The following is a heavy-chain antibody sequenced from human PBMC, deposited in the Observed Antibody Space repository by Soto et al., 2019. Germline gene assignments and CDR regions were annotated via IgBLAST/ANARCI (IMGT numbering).Heavy chain of an antibody. CDR1: GYSFTSYW. CDR2: IYPGDSDT. Sequence: EVQLVQSGAEVKKPGESLKISCKGSGYSFTSYWIGWARQMPGQGLEWMGIIYPGDSDTRYSPSFQGQVTISADKSISSAYLQWISLKASDTAMYYCVGPKSALLWWSFDYWGQGTLVTVSS. CDR3: VGPKSALLWWSFDY. D-gene: IGHD3-10*01. V-gene: IGHV5-51*03. J-gene: IGHJ4*02.